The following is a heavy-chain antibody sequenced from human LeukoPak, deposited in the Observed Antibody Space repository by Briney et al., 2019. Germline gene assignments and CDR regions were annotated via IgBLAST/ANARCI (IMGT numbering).Heavy chain of an antibody. CDR2: INHSGST. CDR1: SGSFSGYY. D-gene: IGHD4-11*01. J-gene: IGHJ5*02. Sequence: SETLSLTCTVSSGSFSGYYWSWIRQPPGKGLEWIGEINHSGSTNYNPSLKSRVTISVDTSKNQFSLKLSSVTAADTAVYYCARGGDYRDNWFDPWGQGTLVTVSS. CDR3: ARGGDYRDNWFDP. V-gene: IGHV4-34*01.